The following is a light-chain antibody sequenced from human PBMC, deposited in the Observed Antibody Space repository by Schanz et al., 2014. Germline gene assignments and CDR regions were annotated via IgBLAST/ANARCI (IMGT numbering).Light chain of an antibody. CDR2: AAS. CDR3: QQAQQAKSFPRT. J-gene: IGKJ1*01. V-gene: IGKV1-17*03. Sequence: DIQMTQSPSAMSASVGDRVTITCRARQGISNHLAWFQQTPGKVPKRLIPAASSLQSGVPSRFSGSGSGAEFTLTISSLQPEDFATYYCQQAQQAKSFPRTFGQGTKVEIK. CDR1: QGISNH.